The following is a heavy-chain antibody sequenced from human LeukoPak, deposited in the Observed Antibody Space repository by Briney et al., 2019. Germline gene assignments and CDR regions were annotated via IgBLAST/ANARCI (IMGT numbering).Heavy chain of an antibody. CDR1: GYTFTSYG. Sequence: ASVKVSCKASGYTFTSYGFSWVRQAPGQGLEWMGWISTFNGNRHYAQKLQDRVTMTTDTSTSTVYMELRSLRSDDTAVYYCARSAVAGTLVIYWFDPWGQGTLVTVSS. CDR2: ISTFNGNR. J-gene: IGHJ5*02. V-gene: IGHV1-18*01. D-gene: IGHD6-19*01. CDR3: ARSAVAGTLVIYWFDP.